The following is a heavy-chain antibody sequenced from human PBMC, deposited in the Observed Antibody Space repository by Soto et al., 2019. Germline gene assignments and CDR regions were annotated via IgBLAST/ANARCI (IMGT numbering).Heavy chain of an antibody. CDR1: GESFIGYY. V-gene: IGHV4-34*02. D-gene: IGHD5-12*01. Sequence: QVHLQQWGAGLLRPSETLSLTCAVYGESFIGYYWTWIRQPPGKGLEWIGEINHRGSTNYNPSLKGRVTMSIDTSKNQFSLKLSSVTAADTSVYYCARTDIVTTNWFDPWGQGTLVTVSA. J-gene: IGHJ5*02. CDR3: ARTDIVTTNWFDP. CDR2: INHRGST.